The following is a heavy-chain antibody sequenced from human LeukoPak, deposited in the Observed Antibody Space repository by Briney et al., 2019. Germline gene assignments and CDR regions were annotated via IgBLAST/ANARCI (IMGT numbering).Heavy chain of an antibody. CDR1: GGSISSDY. Sequence: SESLSVSCADPGGSISSDYWSWVWQPPGKGLEWVGYIHYSGRTNYNPSLRSRITISVDTSTPQFYLKLSSVTAADTAVYYCATLRGSSSAVFDYWGQGTLVTVSS. CDR3: ATLRGSSSAVFDY. D-gene: IGHD2-2*01. V-gene: IGHV4-59*08. J-gene: IGHJ4*02. CDR2: IHYSGRT.